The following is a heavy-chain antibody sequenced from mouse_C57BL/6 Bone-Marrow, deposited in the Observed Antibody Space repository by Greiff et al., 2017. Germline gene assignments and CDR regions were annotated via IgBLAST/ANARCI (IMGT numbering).Heavy chain of an antibody. D-gene: IGHD1-1*01. J-gene: IGHJ4*01. V-gene: IGHV1-61*01. CDR1: GYTFTSYW. CDR2: IYPSDSET. CDR3: ARSLLRYHYYAMDY. Sequence: QVQLQQPGAELVRPGSSVKLSCKASGYTFTSYWMDWVKQRPGQGLEWIGNIYPSDSETHYNQKFKDKATLTVDKSSSTAYMQLSSLTSDDSAVYYCARSLLRYHYYAMDYWGQGTSVTVSS.